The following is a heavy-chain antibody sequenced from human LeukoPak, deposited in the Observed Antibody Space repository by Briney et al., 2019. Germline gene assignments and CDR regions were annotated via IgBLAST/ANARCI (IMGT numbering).Heavy chain of an antibody. CDR1: GFTFSSYG. D-gene: IGHD3-3*01. J-gene: IGHJ3*02. CDR3: ASLKYYDFWSGYLDAFDI. Sequence: GGSLRLSCAASGFTFSSYGMHWVRQAPGKGLEWVAVISYDGSNKYYADSVKGRFTISRDNSKNTLYLQMNSLRAEDTAVYYCASLKYYDFWSGYLDAFDIWGQGTMVTVSS. CDR2: ISYDGSNK. V-gene: IGHV3-30*03.